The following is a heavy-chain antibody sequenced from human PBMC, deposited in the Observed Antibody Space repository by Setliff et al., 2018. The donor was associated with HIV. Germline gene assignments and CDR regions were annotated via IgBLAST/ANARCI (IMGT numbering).Heavy chain of an antibody. V-gene: IGHV1-69*13. CDR3: ATNPEMATINYYYYYMDV. D-gene: IGHD5-12*01. CDR2: IIPMFGTA. CDR1: GGTFSSHA. Sequence: ASVKVSCKASGGTFSSHAISWVRQAPGQGLEWMGGIIPMFGTANYAQQFQGRVTITADESTSTAYMELSSLRSEDTAVYYCATNPEMATINYYYYYMDVWGKGTTVTVS. J-gene: IGHJ6*03.